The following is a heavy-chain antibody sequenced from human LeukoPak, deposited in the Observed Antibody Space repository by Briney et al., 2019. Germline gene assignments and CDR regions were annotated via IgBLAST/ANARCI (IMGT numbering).Heavy chain of an antibody. D-gene: IGHD3-10*01. CDR1: GGSTSGYF. V-gene: IGHV4-34*01. Sequence: SETLSLTCDVSGGSTSGYFWSWIRQPPGKGPEWIGEINHSGSTRYIPSLKSRLTISVDTSKNQFSLKLTFVTAADTAVYYCARVDGFGESPLDAFDVWGQGTMVTVSS. CDR3: ARVDGFGESPLDAFDV. CDR2: INHSGST. J-gene: IGHJ3*01.